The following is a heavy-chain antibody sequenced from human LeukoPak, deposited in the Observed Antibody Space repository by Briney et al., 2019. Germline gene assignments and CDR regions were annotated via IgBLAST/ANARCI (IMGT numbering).Heavy chain of an antibody. CDR2: IYRSGST. CDR1: GGSISSSNW. J-gene: IGHJ4*02. CDR3: ARLPTITFFDY. D-gene: IGHD5-12*01. V-gene: IGHV4-4*02. Sequence: PSGTLSLTCAVSGGSISSSNWWSWVRQPPGKGLEWIGEIYRSGSTSYNPSLKSRVTISVDTSKNQFALKLSSVTAADTAVYYCARLPTITFFDYWGQGTLVTVSS.